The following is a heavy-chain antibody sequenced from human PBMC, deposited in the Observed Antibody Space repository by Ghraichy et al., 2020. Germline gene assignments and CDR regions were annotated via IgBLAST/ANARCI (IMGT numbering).Heavy chain of an antibody. CDR1: GDSISNYY. CDR3: ARDRYGSGNFFDY. CDR2: IYTSGST. V-gene: IGHV4-4*07. Sequence: ESLNISCTVSGDSISNYYWSWIRQPAGKGLEWIGRIYTSGSTNYNPSLKGRATMSVDTSKNQFSLTLTSVTAADTAVYYCARDRYGSGNFFDYWGQGTLVTVSS. D-gene: IGHD3-10*01. J-gene: IGHJ4*02.